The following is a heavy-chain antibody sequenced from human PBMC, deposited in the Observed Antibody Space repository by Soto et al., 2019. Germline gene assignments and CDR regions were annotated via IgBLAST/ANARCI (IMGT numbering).Heavy chain of an antibody. J-gene: IGHJ4*02. Sequence: QVQLVQSGAEVKKPGSSVKVSCKASGGTFSSYAISWVRQAPGQGLEWMGGIIPIFGKANYAQKFQGSVTSTADESTITAYRGLSSLRSEDTAVYYWARGSIAAAGNSFDYWGQGTLVTVSS. CDR3: ARGSIAAAGNSFDY. CDR1: GGTFSSYA. V-gene: IGHV1-69*12. CDR2: IIPIFGKA. D-gene: IGHD6-13*01.